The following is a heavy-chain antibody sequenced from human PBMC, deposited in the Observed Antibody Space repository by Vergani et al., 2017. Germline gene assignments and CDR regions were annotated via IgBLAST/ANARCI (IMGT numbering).Heavy chain of an antibody. CDR2: ISYDGSNK. CDR1: GFTFSSYA. D-gene: IGHD6-6*01. CDR3: ARDLVGSSSNYYYYYMDV. J-gene: IGHJ6*03. Sequence: QVQLVESGGGVVQPGRSLRLSCAASGFTFSSYAMHWVRQAPGKGLEWVAVISYDGSNKYYADSVKGRFTISRDNSKYTLYLQMNSLRAEDTAVYYCARDLVGSSSNYYYYYMDVWGKGTTVTVSS. V-gene: IGHV3-30*01.